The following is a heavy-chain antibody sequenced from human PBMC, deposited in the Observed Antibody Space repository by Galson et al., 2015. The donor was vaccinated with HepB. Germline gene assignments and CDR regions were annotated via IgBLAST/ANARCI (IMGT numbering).Heavy chain of an antibody. V-gene: IGHV3-15*01. CDR3: SRTDPLDV. D-gene: IGHD4-17*01. Sequence: SLRLSCAASGFTFTNAWMSWVRQAPGKGLEWVGRIKNKADGGTTHYAPPVKGRSTISRDDSKNTLYLQMSSLKTEDTAVYYCSRTDPLDVWGQGTAVTVSS. CDR1: GFTFTNAW. CDR2: IKNKADGGTT. J-gene: IGHJ6*02.